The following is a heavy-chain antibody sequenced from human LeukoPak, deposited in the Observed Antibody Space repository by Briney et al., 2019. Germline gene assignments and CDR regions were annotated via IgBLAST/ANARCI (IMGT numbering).Heavy chain of an antibody. CDR3: AREWGIDY. CDR2: IKQDGSER. J-gene: IGHJ4*02. V-gene: IGHV3-7*03. D-gene: IGHD3-16*01. Sequence: GGSLRLSCAASGFSFNNYWMNWVRQAPGKGLEWVASIKQDGSERLYVDSVKGRFTISRDNAKNSLYLQMNSLRAEDTAVYYCAREWGIDYWGQGTLVTVSS. CDR1: GFSFNNYW.